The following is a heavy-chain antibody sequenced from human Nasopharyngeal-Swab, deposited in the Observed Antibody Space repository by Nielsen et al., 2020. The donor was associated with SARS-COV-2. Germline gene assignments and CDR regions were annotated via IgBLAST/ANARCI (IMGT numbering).Heavy chain of an antibody. CDR2: IKQDGSDK. V-gene: IGHV3-7*03. Sequence: GGSLRLSCEASGFTFSSYWMSWVRQAPGKGLEWVANIKQDGSDKYHVDSVKGRFTISRDNAKNSLYLQMNSLRAEDTAVYYCARELSYGMDVWGQGTTVTVSS. CDR3: ARELSYGMDV. J-gene: IGHJ6*02. CDR1: GFTFSSYW.